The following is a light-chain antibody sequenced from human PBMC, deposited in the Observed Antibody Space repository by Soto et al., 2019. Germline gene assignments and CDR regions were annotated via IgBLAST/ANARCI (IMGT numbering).Light chain of an antibody. CDR2: ANI. CDR1: GSNIGSNYN. J-gene: IGLJ2*01. V-gene: IGLV1-40*01. CDR3: QSYDRSLTMII. Sequence: QSVLTQPPSVSGAPGQRVTISCTGSGSNIGSNYNVQWYQLLPGTAPLLLIFANIYRPSGVPDRFSGSRSGTSASLAITGLHAEEEGEYYCQSYDRSLTMIIFGGGTKLTVL.